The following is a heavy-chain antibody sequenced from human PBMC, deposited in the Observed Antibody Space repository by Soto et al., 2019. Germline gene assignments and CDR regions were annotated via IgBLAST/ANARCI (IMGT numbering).Heavy chain of an antibody. CDR2: MNPNSGNT. J-gene: IGHJ6*02. CDR3: ASLGLGESYYYYGMDV. CDR1: VYTFTSYD. D-gene: IGHD3-10*01. V-gene: IGHV1-8*01. Sequence: QVQLVQSGAEVKKPGASVKVSCKASVYTFTSYDINWVRQATGQGLERMGWMNPNSGNTGYAQKFQGRVTMTRNTSISTAYMELSSLRSEDTAVYYCASLGLGESYYYYGMDVWGRGTTVTVSS.